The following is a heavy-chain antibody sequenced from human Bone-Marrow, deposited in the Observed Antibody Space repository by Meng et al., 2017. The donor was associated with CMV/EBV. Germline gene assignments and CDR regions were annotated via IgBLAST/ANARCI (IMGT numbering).Heavy chain of an antibody. D-gene: IGHD3/OR15-3a*01. V-gene: IGHV3-43*01. Sequence: GESLKISCAASGFTFDDSNMHWVRQPPGKGLEWVSFITWDGGSRNYADSVKGRFTISRDNSKNSLFLQMNSLRADDTALYYCVKGGNDFWGWGQGTLVTSPQ. CDR3: VKGGNDFWG. J-gene: IGHJ4*02. CDR2: ITWDGGSR. CDR1: GFTFDDSN.